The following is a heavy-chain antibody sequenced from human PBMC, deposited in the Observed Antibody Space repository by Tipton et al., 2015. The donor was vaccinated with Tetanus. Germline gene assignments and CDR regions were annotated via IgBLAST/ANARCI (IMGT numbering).Heavy chain of an antibody. CDR1: GFTFSSYS. CDR3: ARDRLRSWYRRGIEGDDAFDI. V-gene: IGHV3-21*01. J-gene: IGHJ3*02. D-gene: IGHD6-13*01. Sequence: SLRLSCAASGFTFSSYSMNWVRQAPGKGLEWVSSISSSSSYIYYADSVKGRFTISRDNAKNSLYLQMNSLRAEDTAVYYCARDRLRSWYRRGIEGDDAFDIWGQGTMVTVSS. CDR2: ISSSSSYI.